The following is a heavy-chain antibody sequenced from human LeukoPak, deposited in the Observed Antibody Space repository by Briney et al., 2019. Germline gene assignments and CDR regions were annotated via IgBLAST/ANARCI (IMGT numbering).Heavy chain of an antibody. Sequence: PGGSLRLSCAASGFTFSSYSMNWVRQAPGKGLEWVSSISSSSSYIYYADSVKGRFTISRDNAKNSLYLQMNSLRAEDTAVYFCARDAGRGSMVVVIGDAFDIWGQGTMVTVSS. CDR3: ARDAGRGSMVVVIGDAFDI. CDR2: ISSSSSYI. V-gene: IGHV3-21*01. CDR1: GFTFSSYS. D-gene: IGHD3-22*01. J-gene: IGHJ3*02.